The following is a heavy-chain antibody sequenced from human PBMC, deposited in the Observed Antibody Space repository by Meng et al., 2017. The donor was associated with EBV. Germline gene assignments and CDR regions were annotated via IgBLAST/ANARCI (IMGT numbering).Heavy chain of an antibody. Sequence: QVPLGQSGAGVKQPGSSVKVSCKTSGGILRSFAISWVRQAPGQGLEWMGGIIPLFHTTNYAQKFQGRLHIFADESSATTYMELSSLRSEDTAIYYCASAEHYGDYVFEYWGQGTLVTVSS. J-gene: IGHJ4*02. D-gene: IGHD4-17*01. CDR1: GGILRSFA. V-gene: IGHV1-69*01. CDR3: ASAEHYGDYVFEY. CDR2: IIPLFHTT.